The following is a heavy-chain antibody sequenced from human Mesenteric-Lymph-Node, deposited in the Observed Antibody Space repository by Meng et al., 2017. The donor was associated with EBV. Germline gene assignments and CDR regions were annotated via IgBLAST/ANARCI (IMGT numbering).Heavy chain of an antibody. V-gene: IGHV1-3*01. D-gene: IGHD1-26*01. CDR3: ARDTGSPTGEFDY. J-gene: IGHJ4*02. Sequence: QVRLVQSGAEVKKPGASVKISCKASGYTFSYHAIHWVRQAPGQGLEWMGWINGGQGNTKYSQTFRDRVTITRDTSASTAYMELHNLKSEDTAVFYCARDTGSPTGEFDYWGQGTLVTASS. CDR2: INGGQGNT. CDR1: GYTFSYHA.